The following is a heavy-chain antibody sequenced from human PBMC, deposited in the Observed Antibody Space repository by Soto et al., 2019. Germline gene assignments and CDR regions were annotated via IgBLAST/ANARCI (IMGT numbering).Heavy chain of an antibody. V-gene: IGHV3-23*01. CDR1: GFSFSTYA. CDR2: ISESGDST. J-gene: IGHJ4*02. Sequence: VGSLRLSCAASGFSFSTYAMSWVRQAPGKGLEWVSTISESGDSTYYADSVEGRFTISRDNSKNTLYLQMNRLRAEDTAPFYCAKSSSNWYASYFDSWGQGTQVTVSS. CDR3: AKSSSNWYASYFDS. D-gene: IGHD6-13*01.